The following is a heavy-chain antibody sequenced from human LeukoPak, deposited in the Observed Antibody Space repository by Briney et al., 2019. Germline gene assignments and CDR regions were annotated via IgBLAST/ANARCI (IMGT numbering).Heavy chain of an antibody. J-gene: IGHJ4*02. CDR2: TRNKANGYTT. D-gene: IGHD2-2*01. CDR3: ARGEVGHCTTTTSYGFDY. V-gene: IGHV3-72*01. CDR1: GFTLSDHY. Sequence: PGGSLRLSCAASGFTLSDHYMDWVRQAPGKGLEWVGRTRNKANGYTTEYAASVRGRFTIPRDDSKSSLYLQMNSLKTEDTAVYYCARGEVGHCTTTTSYGFDYWGQGTPVTVSS.